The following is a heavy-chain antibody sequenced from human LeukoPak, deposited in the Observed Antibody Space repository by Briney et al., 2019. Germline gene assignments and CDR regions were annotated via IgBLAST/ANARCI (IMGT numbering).Heavy chain of an antibody. J-gene: IGHJ4*02. CDR3: AKGTPFRNFDY. V-gene: IGHV3-23*01. CDR1: GFTFSSYA. D-gene: IGHD1-14*01. Sequence: PGGSLRLSCTASGFTFSSYAMSWVRQAPGKGLDWVSAISGSGVSTYYPDSVKGRFTISRGNSKNTLYLQMNSLRAEDTAVYYCAKGTPFRNFDYWGQGTLVTVSS. CDR2: ISGSGVST.